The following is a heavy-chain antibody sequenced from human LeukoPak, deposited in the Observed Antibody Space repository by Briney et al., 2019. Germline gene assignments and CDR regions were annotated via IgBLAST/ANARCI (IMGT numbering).Heavy chain of an antibody. CDR3: ARGPPRVVVPAAIVDY. V-gene: IGHV4-34*01. CDR2: INHSGST. CDR1: GGSFSGYY. J-gene: IGHJ4*02. Sequence: SETLSLTCAVYGGSFSGYYRSWIRQPPGKGLEWIGEINHSGSTNYNPSLKSRVTISVDTSENQFSLKLRSVTAADTAVYYCARGPPRVVVPAAIVDYWGQGTLVTVSS. D-gene: IGHD2-2*02.